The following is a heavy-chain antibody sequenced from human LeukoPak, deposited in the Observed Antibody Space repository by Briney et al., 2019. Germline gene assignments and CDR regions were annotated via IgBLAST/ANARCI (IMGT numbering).Heavy chain of an antibody. Sequence: SETLSLTCTVSGGSISSGGYYGSWIRQHPGKGLEWIGYIYYSGSTYYNPSLKSRVTISVDTSKNQFSLKLSSVTAADTAVYYCARDISYYDSSGIGYFDYWGQGTLVTVSS. D-gene: IGHD3-22*01. CDR3: ARDISYYDSSGIGYFDY. J-gene: IGHJ4*02. V-gene: IGHV4-31*03. CDR1: GGSISSGGYY. CDR2: IYYSGST.